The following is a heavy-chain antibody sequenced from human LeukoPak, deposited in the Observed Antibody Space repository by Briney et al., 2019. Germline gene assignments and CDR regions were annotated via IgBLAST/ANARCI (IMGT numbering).Heavy chain of an antibody. J-gene: IGHJ4*02. Sequence: SETLSLTCTVSGGSISSYYWSWIRQPPGKGLEWIGSIYYSGSTYYSASLKSRGTISVDTSKNQFSLKLNSVTAADTAVYFCARQVVAVAGTGYFDYWGQGTLVTVSS. CDR1: GGSISSYY. V-gene: IGHV4-59*05. CDR3: ARQVVAVAGTGYFDY. D-gene: IGHD6-19*01. CDR2: IYYSGST.